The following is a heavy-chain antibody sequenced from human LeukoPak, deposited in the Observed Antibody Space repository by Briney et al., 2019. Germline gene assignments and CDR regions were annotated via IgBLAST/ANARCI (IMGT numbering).Heavy chain of an antibody. V-gene: IGHV3-11*06. D-gene: IGHD4-17*01. Sequence: GGSLRLSCAASGFTFSDYYMSWIRQAPGKGLEGFSYISSSSSYITYADSVKARFTISRDNAHNALYLQMNRLSAEDPGVYYCATNSRYGDVDHWAQGTRDSVSS. CDR2: ISSSSSYI. J-gene: IGHJ1*01. CDR3: ATNSRYGDVDH. CDR1: GFTFSDYY.